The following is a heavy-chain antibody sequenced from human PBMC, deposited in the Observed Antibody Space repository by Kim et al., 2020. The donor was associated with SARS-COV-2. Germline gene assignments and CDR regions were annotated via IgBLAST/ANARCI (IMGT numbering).Heavy chain of an antibody. CDR3: AKDQYDGTGLYDY. CDR2: ISNSGGSA. J-gene: IGHJ4*02. CDR1: GFTFSTYA. D-gene: IGHD3-22*01. Sequence: GGSLRLSCAASGFTFSTYAMSWVRQAPGEGLEGVSGISNSGGSAYYADSVKGRFSISRDNSKNTLYLQMNSLRAEDTAVYYCAKDQYDGTGLYDYWGQGTLVTVSS. V-gene: IGHV3-23*01.